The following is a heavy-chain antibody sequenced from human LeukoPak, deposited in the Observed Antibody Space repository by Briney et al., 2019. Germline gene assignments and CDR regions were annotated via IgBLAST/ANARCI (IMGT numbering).Heavy chain of an antibody. CDR3: ARVVVVAARRAHFDY. V-gene: IGHV3-21*01. CDR2: ISSSSSYI. Sequence: GGSLRLSCAASGFTFSSYSMNWVRQAPGKGLEWVSSISSSSSYIYYADSVKGRLTISRDNAKNSLYLQMNSLRAEDTAVYYCARVVVVAARRAHFDYWGQGTLVTVSS. CDR1: GFTFSSYS. J-gene: IGHJ4*02. D-gene: IGHD2-15*01.